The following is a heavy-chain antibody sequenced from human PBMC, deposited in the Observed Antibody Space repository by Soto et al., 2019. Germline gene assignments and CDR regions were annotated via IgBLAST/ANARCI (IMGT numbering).Heavy chain of an antibody. CDR3: ATNKFAPTTERQHFYYNSMDV. CDR1: GGSISGYY. D-gene: IGHD5-12*01. CDR2: LYYSGST. Sequence: PSETLSLTCTVSGGSISGYYWSWIRQPPVKGLEGIGYLYYSGSTNYNPSVKSRVAISADTSKNQFSLKLSSVTAADTAVYYCATNKFAPTTERQHFYYNSMDVWGKGTTVTVSS. V-gene: IGHV4-59*01. J-gene: IGHJ6*03.